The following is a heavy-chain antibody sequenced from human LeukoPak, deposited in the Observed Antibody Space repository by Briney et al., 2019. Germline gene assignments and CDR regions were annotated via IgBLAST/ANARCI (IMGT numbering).Heavy chain of an antibody. CDR2: IYSGGST. CDR1: GFTFSTAW. Sequence: PGGSLRLSCAASGFTFSTAWMIWVRQAPGKGLEWVSIIYSGGSTYYADSVKGRFAISRDNSKNTLYLQMNSLRAEDTAVYYCAREGEMGGALDYWGQGTLVTVSS. D-gene: IGHD5-24*01. V-gene: IGHV3-53*01. J-gene: IGHJ4*02. CDR3: AREGEMGGALDY.